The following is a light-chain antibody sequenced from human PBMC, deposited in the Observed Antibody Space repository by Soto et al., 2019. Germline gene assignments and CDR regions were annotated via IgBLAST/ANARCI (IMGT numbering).Light chain of an antibody. CDR1: QSVSSY. CDR2: DAS. V-gene: IGKV3-11*01. CDR3: QQRSNWPPALT. J-gene: IGKJ4*01. Sequence: EMVLVQSPASLSLSPGERATLSCRASQSVSSYLAWYQQKPGQAPRLLIYDASNRATGIPARFSGSGSGTDFTLTISSLEPEDFAVYYCQQRSNWPPALTFGGGTKVDIK.